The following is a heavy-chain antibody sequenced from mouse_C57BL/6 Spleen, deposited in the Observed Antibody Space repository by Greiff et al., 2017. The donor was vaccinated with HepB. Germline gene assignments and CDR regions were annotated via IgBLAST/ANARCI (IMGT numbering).Heavy chain of an antibody. J-gene: IGHJ4*01. CDR2: IDPSDSYT. V-gene: IGHV1-69*01. CDR3: ARHYRNYYAMDY. Sequence: QVQLQQPGAELVMPGASVKLSCKASGYTFTSYWMHWVKQRPGQGLEWIGEIDPSDSYTNYNQKFKGKSTLTVDKSSSTAYMQLSSLTSEDSAVYYCARHYRNYYAMDYWGQGTSVTVSS. D-gene: IGHD2-1*01. CDR1: GYTFTSYW.